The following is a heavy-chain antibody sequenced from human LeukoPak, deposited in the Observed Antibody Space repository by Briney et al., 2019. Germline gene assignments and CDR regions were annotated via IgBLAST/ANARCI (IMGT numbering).Heavy chain of an antibody. J-gene: IGHJ4*02. CDR3: AKDRGDSTGYPTYYFDY. CDR1: GFTFSSYA. Sequence: GSLRLSCAASGFTFSSYAMSWVRQAPGKGLEWVSAISGSGGSTYYADSVKGRFTISRDNSKNTLYLQMNSLRAEDTAVYYCAKDRGDSTGYPTYYFDYWGQGTLVTVSS. D-gene: IGHD3-22*01. CDR2: ISGSGGST. V-gene: IGHV3-23*01.